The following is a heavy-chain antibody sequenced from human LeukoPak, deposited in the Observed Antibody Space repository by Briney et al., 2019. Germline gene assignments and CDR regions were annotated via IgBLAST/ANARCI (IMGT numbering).Heavy chain of an antibody. Sequence: PGGSLRLSCAASGFIFGSYGMHWVRQAPGKGLEWVAFVWYDGTNKYYADSVKGRFTISRDNSKNTLYLQMNSLRAEDTAVYYCAKNSVVVNRDAFDIWGQGTMVTVSS. CDR2: VWYDGTNK. D-gene: IGHD3-22*01. CDR1: GFIFGSYG. CDR3: AKNSVVVNRDAFDI. V-gene: IGHV3-30*02. J-gene: IGHJ3*02.